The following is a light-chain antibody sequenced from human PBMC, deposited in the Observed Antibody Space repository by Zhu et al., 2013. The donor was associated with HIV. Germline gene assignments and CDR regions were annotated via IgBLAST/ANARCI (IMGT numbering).Light chain of an antibody. Sequence: EIVMTQSPATLSVSPGERATLSCRASQTIDNHFAWYQQKPGQVPRLLIYESTRATDIPDRFSGSGSGTEVTLTISSLQSEDFAVYYCQQFHNWPWTFGQGTKVEIK. CDR1: QTIDNH. V-gene: IGKV3-15*01. CDR3: QQFHNWPWT. J-gene: IGKJ1*01. CDR2: ES.